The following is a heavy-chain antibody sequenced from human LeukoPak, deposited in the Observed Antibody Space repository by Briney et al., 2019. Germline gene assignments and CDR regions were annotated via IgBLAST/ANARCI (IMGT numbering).Heavy chain of an antibody. CDR2: IFSGGNS. CDR3: AGDRATSYFDY. CDR1: GFTISSTS. V-gene: IGHV3-53*01. Sequence: PGGSLRLSCAASGFTISSTSMSWVRQAPGKGLEWVSAIFSGGNSKHADSVKGRFTISRDNSKNTLYLQMNSLRAEDTAVYYCAGDRATSYFDYWGQGALVTISS. D-gene: IGHD1-26*01. J-gene: IGHJ4*02.